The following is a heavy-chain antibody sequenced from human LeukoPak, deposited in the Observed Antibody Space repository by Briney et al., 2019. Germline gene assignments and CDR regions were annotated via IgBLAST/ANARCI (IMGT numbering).Heavy chain of an antibody. V-gene: IGHV3-15*01. Sequence: SGGSLRLSCAASGFTFTDAYMTWVRQAPGKGLEWVGRIKSKSDGGTIEYGAPVKGRFTISRDNSKNTLYLQMNSLRAEDTAVYYCAKVMGGGSYGSFDYWGQGTLVTVSS. CDR2: IKSKSDGGTI. J-gene: IGHJ4*02. D-gene: IGHD1-26*01. CDR1: GFTFTDAY. CDR3: AKVMGGGSYGSFDY.